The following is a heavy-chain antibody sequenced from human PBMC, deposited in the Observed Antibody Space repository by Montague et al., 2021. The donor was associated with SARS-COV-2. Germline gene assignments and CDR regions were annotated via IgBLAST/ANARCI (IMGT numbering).Heavy chain of an antibody. V-gene: IGHV4-4*02. Sequence: SETLSLTCAVSGGSISSSNWWIGEIHHSGSINYNPPLKSRVTMSVDRSKNHFSLRLSSVTAADTAMYYCARGGYGGWTGYYFDYWGQGTLVTVSP. CDR2: IHHSGSI. CDR3: ARGGYGGWTGYYFDY. CDR1: GGSISSSNW. J-gene: IGHJ4*02. D-gene: IGHD4/OR15-4a*01.